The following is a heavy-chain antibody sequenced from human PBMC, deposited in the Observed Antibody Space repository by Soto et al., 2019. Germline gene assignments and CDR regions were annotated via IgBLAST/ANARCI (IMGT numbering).Heavy chain of an antibody. CDR3: ARGIAAAGGAR. V-gene: IGHV3-30-3*01. J-gene: IGHJ4*02. D-gene: IGHD6-13*01. CDR1: GFTFSSYA. CDR2: ISYDGSNK. Sequence: GGSLRLSCAASGFTFSSYAMHWVRQAPGKGLEWVAVISYDGSNKYYADSVKGRFTISRDNSKNTLYLQMNSLRAEDTAVYYCARGIAAAGGARWGQGTLVTVSS.